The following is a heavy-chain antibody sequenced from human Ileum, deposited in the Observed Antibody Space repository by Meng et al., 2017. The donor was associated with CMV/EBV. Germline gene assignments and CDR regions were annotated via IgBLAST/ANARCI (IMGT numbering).Heavy chain of an antibody. CDR2: ISYSGTA. J-gene: IGHJ4*02. D-gene: IGHD3-10*01. CDR3: ARDSTYPSGLDY. V-gene: IGHV4-39*07. CDR1: GGSISSSLYY. Sequence: QLQESGPGLVKPSETLSLTCTFSGGSISSSLYYWGWIRQPPGKGLEWIGTISYSGTAFYNLSLKSRVAISIDTSKFQFSLKLSSVTATDTAVYYCARDSTYPSGLDYWGQGTLVTVSS.